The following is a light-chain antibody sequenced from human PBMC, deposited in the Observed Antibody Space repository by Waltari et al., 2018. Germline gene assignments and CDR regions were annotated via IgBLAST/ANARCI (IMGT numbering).Light chain of an antibody. CDR2: EGS. Sequence: QSALTQPASLSGSPGQSLPISCTGTSRDVGSSNLVSWYQQHPGKAPKLIIYEGSKRPSGVSNRFAGSKSGNTASLTISGLQAEDEADYHCCSYAGGSAFVVFGGGTKLTVL. V-gene: IGLV2-23*03. J-gene: IGLJ2*01. CDR1: SRDVGSSNL. CDR3: CSYAGGSAFVV.